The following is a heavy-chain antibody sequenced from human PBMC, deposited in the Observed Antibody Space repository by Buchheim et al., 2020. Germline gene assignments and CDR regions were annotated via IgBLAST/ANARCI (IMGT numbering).Heavy chain of an antibody. D-gene: IGHD4-17*01. V-gene: IGHV3-48*01. CDR1: GFTFSTYS. J-gene: IGHJ2*01. CDR2: ISTRSTTI. CDR3: ARDMGYGDSVYWYFDL. Sequence: EVQLVESGGGLVQPGGSLRLSCAASGFTFSTYSMNWVRQAPGKGLEWISYISTRSTTIYYADSVKGRFSISRDNAKNSLYLQVNSLRVEDTAVYYCARDMGYGDSVYWYFDLWGRGTL.